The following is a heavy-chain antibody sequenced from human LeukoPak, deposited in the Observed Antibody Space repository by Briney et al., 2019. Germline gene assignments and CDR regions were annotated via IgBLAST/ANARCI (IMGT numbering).Heavy chain of an antibody. D-gene: IGHD2-2*01. Sequence: ASVKVSFKASVYTFTGYYMHWVRQAPGQGLEWMGWINPNSGGTNYAQKFQGRVTMTRDTSISTAYMELSRLRSDDTAVYYCAREPTPVVPAAIRAFDIWGQGTMVTVSS. CDR1: VYTFTGYY. CDR3: AREPTPVVPAAIRAFDI. J-gene: IGHJ3*02. V-gene: IGHV1-2*02. CDR2: INPNSGGT.